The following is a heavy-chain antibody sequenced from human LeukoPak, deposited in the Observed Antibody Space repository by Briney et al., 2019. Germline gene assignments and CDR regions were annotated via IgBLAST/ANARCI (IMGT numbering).Heavy chain of an antibody. D-gene: IGHD3-10*01. Sequence: TSETLSLTCTVSGGSISSYYWSWIRQPAGKGLEWIGRIYSSGTITYNPSLQSRVTMSVDTSKNEFSLKMSSVTAADTAVYYCTRDSGTTGEVKFDPWGQGTLVAVSS. V-gene: IGHV4-4*07. CDR1: GGSISSYY. CDR2: IYSSGTI. CDR3: TRDSGTTGEVKFDP. J-gene: IGHJ5*02.